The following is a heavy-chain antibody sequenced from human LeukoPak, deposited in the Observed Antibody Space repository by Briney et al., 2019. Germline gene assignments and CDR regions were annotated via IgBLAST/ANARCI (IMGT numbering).Heavy chain of an antibody. CDR2: IWYDGRNQ. CDR3: ARTYYHMDV. V-gene: IGHV3-33*01. Sequence: PGGSLRLSCAASGFTFSSYAMHWVRQAPGKGLEWVAVIWYDGRNQYYADSVKGRFTISRDNSKNTLYLQMNSLRAEDTALYYCARTYYHMDVWSKGATVTVSS. CDR1: GFTFSSYA. J-gene: IGHJ6*03.